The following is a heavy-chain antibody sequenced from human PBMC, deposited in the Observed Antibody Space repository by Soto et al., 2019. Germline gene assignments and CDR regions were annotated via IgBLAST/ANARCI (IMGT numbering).Heavy chain of an antibody. CDR1: GYTFTSYG. J-gene: IGHJ4*02. D-gene: IGHD3-3*01. Sequence: ASVKVSCKASGYTFTSYGIIWVRQAPGQGLEWMGWISAYNGNTNYAQKLQGRVTMTTDTSTSTAYMELRSLRSDDTAVYYCARSGIRFLEWLLPSFDYWGQGTLVTVS. CDR2: ISAYNGNT. CDR3: ARSGIRFLEWLLPSFDY. V-gene: IGHV1-18*01.